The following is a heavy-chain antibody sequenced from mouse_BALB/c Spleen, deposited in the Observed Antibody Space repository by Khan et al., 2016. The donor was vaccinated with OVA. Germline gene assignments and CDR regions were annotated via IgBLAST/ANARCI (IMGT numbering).Heavy chain of an antibody. CDR1: GYSFTSYY. CDR2: IDPFNGAT. Sequence: EVQLQESGAELMKPGASVNISCKASGYSFTSYYIHWVKQSHGKSLEWIVYIDPFNGATDYNQKFKGKSTLTVDKSSNTAYMHLSSVNSEDSAVYFCARGTLDYLGQGTLVTVSA. J-gene: IGHJ3*01. D-gene: IGHD3-3*01. CDR3: ARGTLDY. V-gene: IGHV1-31*01.